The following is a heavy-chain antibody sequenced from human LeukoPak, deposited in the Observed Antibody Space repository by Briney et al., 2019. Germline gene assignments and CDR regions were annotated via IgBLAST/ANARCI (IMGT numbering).Heavy chain of an antibody. J-gene: IGHJ4*02. CDR2: IIPIFGTA. V-gene: IGHV1-69*06. CDR3: ATIAYGGNSPGR. D-gene: IGHD4-23*01. Sequence: ASVKVSCKASGGTFNTYAINWVRQTPRQALEWMGGIIPIFGTANYAQKFQGRVTITADKSTSTAYIELSSLRSEDTAMYYCATIAYGGNSPGRWGQGTLVTVSS. CDR1: GGTFNTYA.